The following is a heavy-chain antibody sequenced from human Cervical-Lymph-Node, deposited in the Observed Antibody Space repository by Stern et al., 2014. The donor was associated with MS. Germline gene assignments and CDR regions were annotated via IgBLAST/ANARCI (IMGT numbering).Heavy chain of an antibody. CDR3: ARGLLGSENAFDI. V-gene: IGHV1-18*01. CDR2: NRAINGNT. Sequence: VQLVESGADVKKPGASVKVSCKASGYTFTSYGISWVRQAPGQGLEWMGWNRAINGNTNYAQKLQGRVTMTTDTSTNTAYMELRSLRSDDTAVYYCARGLLGSENAFDIWGQGTMVTVSS. J-gene: IGHJ3*02. D-gene: IGHD2-15*01. CDR1: GYTFTSYG.